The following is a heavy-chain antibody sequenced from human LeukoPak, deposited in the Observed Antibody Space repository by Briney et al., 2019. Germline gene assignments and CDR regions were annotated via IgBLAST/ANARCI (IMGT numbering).Heavy chain of an antibody. CDR2: IYYSGTT. V-gene: IGHV4-59*01. Sequence: SETLSLTCTVSGGSISSYYWTWIRQPPGKGLEWIGYIYYSGTTYYNPSLKSRVTISVDTSKNQFSLNLNSVTAADTAAYYCARVGATTRAFDIWGQGTMVTVSS. CDR3: ARVGATTRAFDI. CDR1: GGSISSYY. J-gene: IGHJ3*02. D-gene: IGHD1-7*01.